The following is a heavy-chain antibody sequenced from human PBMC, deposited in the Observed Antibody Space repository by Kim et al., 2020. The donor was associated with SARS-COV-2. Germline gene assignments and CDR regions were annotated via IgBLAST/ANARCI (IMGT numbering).Heavy chain of an antibody. CDR3: ARVISGDSSGYSDY. J-gene: IGHJ4*02. D-gene: IGHD3-22*01. Sequence: ADSVKGRFTISRDNSKNTLYLQMNSLRAEDTAVYYCARVISGDSSGYSDYWGQGTLVTVSS. V-gene: IGHV3-33*01.